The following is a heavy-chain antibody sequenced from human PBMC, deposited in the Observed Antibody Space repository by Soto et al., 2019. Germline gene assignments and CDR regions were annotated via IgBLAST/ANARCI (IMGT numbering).Heavy chain of an antibody. Sequence: GGSLRLSCAVSGFTFSGSAMHWVRQASGKGLEWVGRIRDKVNNYGTAYAASVKGRFTISRDDSKKTAYLEMNSLKTEDTAVYYCHSDFWRGYSDGVWGQGTTVTVSS. CDR3: HSDFWRGYSDGV. V-gene: IGHV3-73*01. J-gene: IGHJ6*02. CDR1: GFTFSGSA. CDR2: IRDKVNNYGT. D-gene: IGHD3-3*01.